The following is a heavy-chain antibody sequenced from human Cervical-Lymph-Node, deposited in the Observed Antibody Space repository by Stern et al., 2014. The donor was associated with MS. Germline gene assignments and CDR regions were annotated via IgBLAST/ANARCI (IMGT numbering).Heavy chain of an antibody. CDR1: GFSFSNAW. J-gene: IGHJ4*02. CDR2: FKSKTDGGTV. CDR3: TTGLPFYYHTGDPFDY. Sequence: VQLVESGGGLVKPGGSLRLSCTASGFSFSNAWMTWVRQAPGKGLEWVGRFKSKTDGGTVDYAAPVKGRFTISRDDSQSTLYLQMNSLKTEDTAVYYCTTGLPFYYHTGDPFDYWGQGTLVTASS. D-gene: IGHD2-21*01. V-gene: IGHV3-15*01.